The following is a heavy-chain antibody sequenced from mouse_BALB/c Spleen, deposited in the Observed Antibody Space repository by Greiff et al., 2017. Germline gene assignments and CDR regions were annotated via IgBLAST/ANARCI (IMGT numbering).Heavy chain of an antibody. CDR2: INPSNGRT. D-gene: IGHD1-1*01. V-gene: IGHV1S81*02. J-gene: IGHJ2*01. CDR1: GYTFTSYW. Sequence: QVQLQQPGADLVKPGASVKLSCTASGYTFTSYWMHWVKQRPGQGLEWIGEINPSNGRTNYNEKFKSKATLTVDKSSSTAYMQLSSLTSEDSAVYYCARGDYGSSYAYWGQGTTLTVSS. CDR3: ARGDYGSSYAY.